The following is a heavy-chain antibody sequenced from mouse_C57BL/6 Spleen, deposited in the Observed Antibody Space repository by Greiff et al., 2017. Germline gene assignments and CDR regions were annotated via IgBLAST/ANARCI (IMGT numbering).Heavy chain of an antibody. CDR2: ICPGDGDT. D-gene: IGHD3-2*02. CDR3: ARQLRLRDAMDY. Sequence: QVQLQQSGAELVKPGASVKISCKASGYAFSRYWMNWVKQRPGKGLEWIGQICPGDGDTNYNGKFKGKATLTADKSSSTAYMQISSLTSEDAAVYFCARQLRLRDAMDYGGQGASVTVSS. V-gene: IGHV1-80*01. CDR1: GYAFSRYW. J-gene: IGHJ4*01.